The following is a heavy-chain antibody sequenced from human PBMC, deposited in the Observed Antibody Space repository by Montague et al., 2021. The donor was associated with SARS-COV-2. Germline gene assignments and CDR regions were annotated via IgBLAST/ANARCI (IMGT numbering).Heavy chain of an antibody. J-gene: IGHJ6*02. D-gene: IGHD2-2*01. CDR2: ISYDGSNK. Sequence: SLRLSCAASGFTFSSYGIHWVRQAPGKGLEWVAVISYDGSNKHHADSVKGRFTISRDNSKNTLYLQMNSLRAEDTAVYYCAKDQGDCSSSRCFRGWTYYYYGMDVWGQGTTVTVSS. CDR3: AKDQGDCSSSRCFRGWTYYYYGMDV. V-gene: IGHV3-30*18. CDR1: GFTFSSYG.